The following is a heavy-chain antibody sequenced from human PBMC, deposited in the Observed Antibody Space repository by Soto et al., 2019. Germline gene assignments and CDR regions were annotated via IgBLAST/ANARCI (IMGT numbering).Heavy chain of an antibody. Sequence: QEQLVQSGAEVRKPGASVKVSCKASGYTLTDHFVHWVRQAPGQGLEWMGWINTKTGASKYVYKVQGRVTMTRDTSISTAYMELSRLRSDDTAVYYCAREFVVKTLLNSGSLHFDYWGQGTLVTVSS. D-gene: IGHD1-26*01. CDR3: AREFVVKTLLNSGSLHFDY. V-gene: IGHV1-2*02. J-gene: IGHJ4*02. CDR2: INTKTGAS. CDR1: GYTLTDHF.